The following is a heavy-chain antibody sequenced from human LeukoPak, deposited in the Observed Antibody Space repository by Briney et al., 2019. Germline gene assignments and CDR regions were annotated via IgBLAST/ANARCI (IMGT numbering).Heavy chain of an antibody. J-gene: IGHJ3*01. CDR3: VKGETVAVD. CDR1: GFTFSSYA. CDR2: ISDSGGYT. Sequence: GGSLRLSCTASGFTFSSYAMSWVRQAPGKGLEWVSAISDSGGYTYYADSVKGRFTASRDNSKKTVFLQMNSLRAEDTAIYYCVKGETVAVDWGQGTMVTVSS. V-gene: IGHV3-23*01. D-gene: IGHD6-19*01.